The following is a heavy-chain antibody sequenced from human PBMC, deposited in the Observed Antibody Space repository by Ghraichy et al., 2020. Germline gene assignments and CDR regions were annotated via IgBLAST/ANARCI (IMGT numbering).Heavy chain of an antibody. D-gene: IGHD3-22*01. V-gene: IGHV3-33*06. J-gene: IGHJ5*02. CDR3: AKGNLDSSLSGRSSNWFDP. Sequence: GGSLRLSFKASGFIFSSYGMSWVRQAPGKGLEWVAIIWFDGSSEYYADSVKGRFTISRDNSKDTLYLQMNSLRAEDAAMYYCAKGNLDSSLSGRSSNWFDPWGQGTLVTVSP. CDR1: GFIFSSYG. CDR2: IWFDGSSE.